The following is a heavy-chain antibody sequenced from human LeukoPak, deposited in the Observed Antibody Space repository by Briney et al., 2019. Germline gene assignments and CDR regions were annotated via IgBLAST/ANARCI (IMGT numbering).Heavy chain of an antibody. J-gene: IGHJ6*02. CDR2: INPAGTET. Sequence: GGSLRLSSAASGFSFSAYWMTWVRQAPGTGLEWVANINPAGTETYYVDPVKGRFTISRDNAKNLLYLQMNSLRAEDTAVYYCARAPYSSGWSSLLSYYYYGMDVWGQGTTVTVSS. CDR3: ARAPYSSGWSSLLSYYYYGMDV. V-gene: IGHV3-7*01. D-gene: IGHD6-19*01. CDR1: GFSFSAYW.